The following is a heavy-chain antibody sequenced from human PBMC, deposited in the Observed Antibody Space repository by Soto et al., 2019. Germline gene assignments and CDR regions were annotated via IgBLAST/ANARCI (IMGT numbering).Heavy chain of an antibody. J-gene: IGHJ4*02. CDR3: AKDIPRIAARPRGPFDY. Sequence: TGGSLRLSCAASGFTFDDYAMHWVRQAPGKGLEWVSGISWNSGSIGYADSVKGRFTISRDNAKNSLYLQMNSLRAEDTALYYRAKDIPRIAARPRGPFDYWGQGTLVTVS. CDR2: ISWNSGSI. D-gene: IGHD6-6*01. CDR1: GFTFDDYA. V-gene: IGHV3-9*01.